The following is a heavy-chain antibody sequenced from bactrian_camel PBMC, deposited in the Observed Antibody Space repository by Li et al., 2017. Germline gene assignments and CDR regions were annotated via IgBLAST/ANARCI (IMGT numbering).Heavy chain of an antibody. J-gene: IGHJ6*01. D-gene: IGHD5*01. V-gene: IGHV3S53*01. Sequence: VQLVESGGGSVKSGGSLTLSCTFSVRAYSNLCMAWFRQAPGEERERVASLDSGGTTHYEDSVKGRFTISRDNAKNTLYLQLNSLKTEDSAMYYCTKGTGWGPGFAYWGQGTQVTVS. CDR3: TKGTGWGPGFAY. CDR2: LDSGGTT. CDR1: VRAYSNLC.